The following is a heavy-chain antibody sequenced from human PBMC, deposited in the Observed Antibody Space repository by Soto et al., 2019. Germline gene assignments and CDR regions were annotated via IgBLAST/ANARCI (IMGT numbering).Heavy chain of an antibody. CDR2: VDSDGATT. Sequence: GGSLRLSGAASGFTFFRSWMHWVRQAPGKGLVWVSRVDSDGATTTYADSVKGRFTISRDNAKNTLYLQMNSLRAEDTAVYYCASSLGPNWFDPWGQGTLVTVSS. CDR1: GFTFFRSW. CDR3: ASSLGPNWFDP. V-gene: IGHV3-74*01. J-gene: IGHJ5*02. D-gene: IGHD1-26*01.